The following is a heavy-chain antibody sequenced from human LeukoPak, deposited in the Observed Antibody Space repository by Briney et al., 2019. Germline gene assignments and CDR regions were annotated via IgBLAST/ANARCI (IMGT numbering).Heavy chain of an antibody. CDR3: ARGGAPEY. V-gene: IGHV4-4*07. CDR1: GGSITNYY. Sequence: KPSETLSLTCTASGGSITNYYWSWIRQPAGKGLEWIGRIHSSGGTNYNPSLKSRVTMSVDTSTNLVSLKLRSVTAADTAVYYCARGGAPEYWGQGTLVIVYS. CDR2: IHSSGGT. J-gene: IGHJ4*02.